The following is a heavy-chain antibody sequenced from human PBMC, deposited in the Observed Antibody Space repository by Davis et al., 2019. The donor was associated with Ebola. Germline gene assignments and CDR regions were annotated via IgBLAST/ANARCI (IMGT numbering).Heavy chain of an antibody. Sequence: PGGSLRLSCAASGFTFSYYDMQWVRQAAGKGLEWVSGIGTIVGDTHYADSVKGRFTISRDDAKNSLYLQMDSLRAGDTAIYYCARANSGCTGGGCFSGHWFDPWGQGTLVTVSS. J-gene: IGHJ5*02. CDR2: IGTIVGDT. D-gene: IGHD2-15*01. V-gene: IGHV3-13*01. CDR3: ARANSGCTGGGCFSGHWFDP. CDR1: GFTFSYYD.